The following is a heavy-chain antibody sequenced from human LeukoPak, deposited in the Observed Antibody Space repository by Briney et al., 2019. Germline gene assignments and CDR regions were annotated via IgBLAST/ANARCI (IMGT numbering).Heavy chain of an antibody. CDR3: ANRQYAGDYAPGFDY. V-gene: IGHV2-5*02. Sequence: SGPTLVKPTQTLTLTCTFSGFSLSPSGVGVGWIRQPPGKALEWLAHIYCDDDKRYSPSLKSRLTITKDTSKNQVVLTMTNMDPVDTAAYYCANRQYAGDYAPGFDYWGQGTLVTVSS. CDR1: GFSLSPSGVG. D-gene: IGHD4-17*01. J-gene: IGHJ4*02. CDR2: IYCDDDK.